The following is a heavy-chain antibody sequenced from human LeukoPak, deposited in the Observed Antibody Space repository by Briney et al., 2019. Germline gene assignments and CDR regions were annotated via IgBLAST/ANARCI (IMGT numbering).Heavy chain of an antibody. Sequence: GGSLRLSCAASGFTFSSYAMSWVRQAPGKGLEWVSAISGSGGSTYYADSVKGRFTISRDNSKNTLYLQMNSLRAEDTAVYYCAKSDYDFWSGYYRYYFDYGGQGTLVTVSA. CDR3: AKSDYDFWSGYYRYYFDY. D-gene: IGHD3-3*01. CDR2: ISGSGGST. V-gene: IGHV3-23*01. CDR1: GFTFSSYA. J-gene: IGHJ4*02.